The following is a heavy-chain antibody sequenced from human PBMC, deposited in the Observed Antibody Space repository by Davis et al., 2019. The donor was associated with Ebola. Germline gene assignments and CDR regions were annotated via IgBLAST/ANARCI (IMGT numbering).Heavy chain of an antibody. CDR3: ARGFSTSQYYLDY. J-gene: IGHJ4*02. CDR1: GFTFSSYG. D-gene: IGHD2/OR15-2a*01. CDR2: ISYDGSNK. Sequence: GGSLRLSCAGSGFTFSSYGMHWVRQAPGKGLEWVAVISYDGSNKYYADSVKGRFTISRDNSKNTLYLQMNGLRAEDTAVYYCARGFSTSQYYLDYWGQGTLVTVSS. V-gene: IGHV3-30*03.